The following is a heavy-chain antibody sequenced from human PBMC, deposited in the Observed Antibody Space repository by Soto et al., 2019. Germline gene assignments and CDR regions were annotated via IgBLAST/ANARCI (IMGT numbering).Heavy chain of an antibody. CDR1: GYTFTSYG. V-gene: IGHV1-18*04. CDR2: ISAYNGNT. CDR3: AREEDPSYSSGPYDAFDI. D-gene: IGHD6-19*01. Sequence: QVQLVQSGAEVKKPGASVKVSCKASGYTFTSYGISWVRQAPGQGLEWMGWISAYNGNTNYAQKLQGRVTMTTDTTTSTGYMELRSLRSDDTAVYYCAREEDPSYSSGPYDAFDIWGQGTMVTVSS. J-gene: IGHJ3*02.